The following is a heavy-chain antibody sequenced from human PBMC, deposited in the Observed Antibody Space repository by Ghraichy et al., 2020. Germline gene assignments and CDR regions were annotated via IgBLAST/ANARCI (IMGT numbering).Heavy chain of an antibody. Sequence: GESLNISCAASGFTFSSYAMSWVRQAPGKGLEWVSAISGSGGSTYYADSVKGRFTISRDNSKNTLYLQMNSLRAEDTAVYYCAKDPLYCGGDCYVDYWGQGTLVTVSS. CDR1: GFTFSSYA. D-gene: IGHD2-21*01. J-gene: IGHJ4*02. CDR2: ISGSGGST. V-gene: IGHV3-23*01. CDR3: AKDPLYCGGDCYVDY.